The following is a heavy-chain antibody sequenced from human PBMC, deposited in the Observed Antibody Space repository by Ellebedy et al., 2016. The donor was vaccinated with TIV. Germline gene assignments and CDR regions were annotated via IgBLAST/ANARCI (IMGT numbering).Heavy chain of an antibody. J-gene: IGHJ3*02. V-gene: IGHV3-7*01. CDR1: RFSFSNYW. D-gene: IGHD4-17*01. Sequence: GGSLRLSCAASRFSFSNYWMTWVRQAPGKGLEWVANINQGGSDKCYVDSVRGRFTISRDNAGNSLFLQMSSLRVEDSAVYYCATDGAYGDYLSPAHAFEMWGPGTMVTVSP. CDR3: ATDGAYGDYLSPAHAFEM. CDR2: INQGGSDK.